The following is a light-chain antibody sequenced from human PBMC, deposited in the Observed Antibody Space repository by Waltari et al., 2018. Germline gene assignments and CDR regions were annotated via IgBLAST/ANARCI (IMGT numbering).Light chain of an antibody. CDR2: GAS. J-gene: IGKJ1*01. V-gene: IGKV3-20*01. Sequence: ETVSTQSPGTLSLYPGERATLSCRPSQSVSRTLAWYQQKPGQAPRLLIYGASTRATGIPERFSGGGSGTDFSLTISRLEPEDFAVYYCQHYVSLPATFGQGTKVEIK. CDR1: QSVSRT. CDR3: QHYVSLPAT.